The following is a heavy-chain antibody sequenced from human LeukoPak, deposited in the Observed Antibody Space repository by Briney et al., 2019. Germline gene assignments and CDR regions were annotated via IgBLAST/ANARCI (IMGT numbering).Heavy chain of an antibody. V-gene: IGHV3-30*02. CDR1: GFTFSSYG. D-gene: IGHD5-12*01. Sequence: GGSLRLSCAASGFTFSSYGMHWVRQAPGKGLEWVAFIRYDGSNKYYADSVKGRFTISRDNSKNTLYLQMNSLRAEDTAVYFCARGLSAAYDYNWFDLWGQGTLVTVSS. J-gene: IGHJ5*02. CDR2: IRYDGSNK. CDR3: ARGLSAAYDYNWFDL.